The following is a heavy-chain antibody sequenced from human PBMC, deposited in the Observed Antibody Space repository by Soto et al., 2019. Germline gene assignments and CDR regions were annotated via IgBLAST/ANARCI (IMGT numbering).Heavy chain of an antibody. V-gene: IGHV3-30*04. CDR1: GFIFSNYA. CDR3: ARDKTVDYGMDV. D-gene: IGHD4-17*01. Sequence: QVQLVEAGGGVVQPGRSLRLSCTTSGFIFSNYAMHWVRQAPGKGLEWVANILHDGGNKYYADSVKGRFTISRDNSMKTLYLQMSSLRCDDTALYYCARDKTVDYGMDVWGQGTTVTVSS. J-gene: IGHJ6*02. CDR2: ILHDGGNK.